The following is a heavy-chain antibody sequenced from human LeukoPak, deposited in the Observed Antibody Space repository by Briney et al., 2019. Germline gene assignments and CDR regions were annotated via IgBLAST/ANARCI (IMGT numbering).Heavy chain of an antibody. V-gene: IGHV4-59*01. CDR2: IYYSGST. CDR1: GGSISSYY. J-gene: IGHJ4*02. D-gene: IGHD5-24*01. CDR3: AGGGDRYIPGLFDY. Sequence: SETLSLTCTVSGGSISSYYWSWIRQPPGKGLEWIGYIYYSGSTNYNPSLKSRVTISVDTSKNQFSLKLSSVTAADRAVYYWAGGGDRYIPGLFDYWGQGTLVTVSS.